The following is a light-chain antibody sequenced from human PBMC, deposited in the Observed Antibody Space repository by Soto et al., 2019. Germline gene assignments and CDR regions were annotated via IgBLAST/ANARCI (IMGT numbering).Light chain of an antibody. V-gene: IGLV2-8*01. Sequence: QSVLTQPPSASGSPGQSVTISCTGTSRDVGGYNYVSWYQQHPGRAPKLMIYDVTKRPSGVPDRLSGSKSGNTASLTVSGLQAEDEADYYCSSYAGTHVVFGTGTKVTVL. J-gene: IGLJ1*01. CDR3: SSYAGTHVV. CDR1: SRDVGGYNY. CDR2: DVT.